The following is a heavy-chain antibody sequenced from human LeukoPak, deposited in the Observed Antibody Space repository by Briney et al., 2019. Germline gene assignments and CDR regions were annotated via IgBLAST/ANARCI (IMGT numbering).Heavy chain of an antibody. V-gene: IGHV3-21*01. CDR1: GFTFSSYS. CDR3: ARDYAVGGPGDY. J-gene: IGHJ4*02. CDR2: ISSSSSYI. Sequence: GGSLRLSCAASGFTFSSYSMNWVRQAPGKGLEWVSSISSSSSYIYYADSVKGRFTISRDNAKNSLYLQMNSLRAEDTAVYYCARDYAVGGPGDYWGQGTLVTVSS. D-gene: IGHD3-3*01.